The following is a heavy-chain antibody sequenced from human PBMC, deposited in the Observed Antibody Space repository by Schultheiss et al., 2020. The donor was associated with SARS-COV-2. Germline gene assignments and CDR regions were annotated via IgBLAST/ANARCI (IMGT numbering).Heavy chain of an antibody. Sequence: GESLKISCAASGFTFSSYEMNWVRQAPGKGLEWVSYISSSGSTIYYADSVKGRFTISRDNAKNSLYLQMNSLRAEDTAVYYCARDPHYDFWSGYLPGWYFDLWGRGTLVNVSS. D-gene: IGHD3-3*01. J-gene: IGHJ2*01. CDR2: ISSSGSTI. CDR1: GFTFSSYE. V-gene: IGHV3-48*03. CDR3: ARDPHYDFWSGYLPGWYFDL.